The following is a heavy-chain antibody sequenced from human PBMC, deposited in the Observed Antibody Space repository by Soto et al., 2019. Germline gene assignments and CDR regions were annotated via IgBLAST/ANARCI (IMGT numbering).Heavy chain of an antibody. CDR1: GGSISSGGYY. CDR2: IYYSGST. D-gene: IGHD2-15*01. V-gene: IGHV4-31*03. Sequence: TLSLTFTVSGGSISSGGYYWSWIRQHPGKGLEWIGYIYYSGSTYYNPSLKSRVTISVDTSKNQFSLKLSSVTAADTAVYYCARVRVVVVAATEYYFDYWGQGTLVTVPS. CDR3: ARVRVVVVAATEYYFDY. J-gene: IGHJ4*02.